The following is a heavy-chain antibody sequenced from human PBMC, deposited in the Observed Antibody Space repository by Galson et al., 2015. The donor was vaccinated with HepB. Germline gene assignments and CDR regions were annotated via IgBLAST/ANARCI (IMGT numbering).Heavy chain of an antibody. J-gene: IGHJ5*02. CDR1: GFPFNNAW. D-gene: IGHD2-8*02. V-gene: IGHV3-15*01. Sequence: SLRLSCAASGFPFNNAWMTWVRQAPGRGLEWVGRIKSKTDGETTDYAAPGKGRFTISRDDSKNSLYLQMTSLKTEDTAVYYCTTDVHYSTYWSWLDPWGQGALVTVSS. CDR3: TTDVHYSTYWSWLDP. CDR2: IKSKTDGETT.